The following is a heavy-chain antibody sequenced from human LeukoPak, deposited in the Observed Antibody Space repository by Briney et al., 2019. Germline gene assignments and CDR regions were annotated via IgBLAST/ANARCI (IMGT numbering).Heavy chain of an antibody. Sequence: PSETLSLTCTVSGGSIDSYYWSWIRQPPGKRLEWIGYLYYTGSTNYNPSLKRRVTISFDTSKNLFSLNLSSVTAADTAVYYCARHHEYIWGSSVDYYAMDVWGQGTTVTVSS. CDR3: ARHHEYIWGSSVDYYAMDV. V-gene: IGHV4-59*08. CDR2: LYYTGST. J-gene: IGHJ6*02. CDR1: GGSIDSYY. D-gene: IGHD3-16*01.